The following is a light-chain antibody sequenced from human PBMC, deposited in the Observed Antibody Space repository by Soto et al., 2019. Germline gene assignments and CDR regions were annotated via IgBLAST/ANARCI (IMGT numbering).Light chain of an antibody. CDR2: DAS. Sequence: DIQMTQSPSSLSASVGDRVTISCQASQDITDYLNWYQQKPGKAPRLLIYDASNLETGVPSRFRGSGSGTDFTLTISSLQPEDIATYYCQQSEALVLSFGGGTKVEIK. CDR1: QDITDY. V-gene: IGKV1-33*01. CDR3: QQSEALVLS. J-gene: IGKJ4*01.